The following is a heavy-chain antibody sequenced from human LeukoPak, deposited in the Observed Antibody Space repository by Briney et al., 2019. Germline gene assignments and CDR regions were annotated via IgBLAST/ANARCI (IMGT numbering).Heavy chain of an antibody. J-gene: IGHJ4*02. D-gene: IGHD3-22*01. CDR3: ARASHYYDSSGYSYYFDY. Sequence: GGSLRLSCAASGFTFSSFAMSWVRQAPGKGLEWVSCISTSGSTIYYADSVKGRFTISRDNAKNSLYLQMNSLRAEDTAVYYCARASHYYDSSGYSYYFDYWGQGTLLTVSS. CDR2: ISTSGSTI. CDR1: GFTFSSFA. V-gene: IGHV3-48*03.